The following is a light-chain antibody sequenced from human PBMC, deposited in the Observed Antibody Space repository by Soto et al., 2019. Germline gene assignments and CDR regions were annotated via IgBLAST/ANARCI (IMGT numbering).Light chain of an antibody. CDR3: SSYTSSSNVL. Sequence: QSALSQPASVSGSPGQSITISCTGTSSDIGRYNYVSWYQQHPGMAPQLLIYEVSDRPSGVSNRFSGSKSGNTASLTIAGLQAEDEADYYCSSYTSSSNVLFGGGTKVTVL. CDR2: EVS. CDR1: SSDIGRYNY. J-gene: IGLJ2*01. V-gene: IGLV2-14*01.